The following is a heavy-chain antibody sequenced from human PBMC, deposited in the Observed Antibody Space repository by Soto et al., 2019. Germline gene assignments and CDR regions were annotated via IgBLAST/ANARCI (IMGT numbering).Heavy chain of an antibody. J-gene: IGHJ4*02. D-gene: IGHD3-10*01. Sequence: ASVKVSCKASGGTFSSYAISWVRQAPGQGLEWMGGIIPIFGTANYAQKFQGRVTITADESTSTAYMELSSLRSEDTAVYYCASGETYYGSGSSRFWGQGTLVTVSS. V-gene: IGHV1-69*13. CDR2: IIPIFGTA. CDR3: ASGETYYGSGSSRF. CDR1: GGTFSSYA.